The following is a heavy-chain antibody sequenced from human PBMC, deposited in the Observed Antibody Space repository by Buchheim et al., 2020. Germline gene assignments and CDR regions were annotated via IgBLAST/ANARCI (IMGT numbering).Heavy chain of an antibody. CDR1: GFTFSSYA. V-gene: IGHV3-23*04. CDR3: ANPGTSGYYYSSDY. J-gene: IGHJ4*02. CDR2: ISGSGGSA. Sequence: EVQLVESGGGLVQPGGSLRLSCAASGFTFSSYAISWVRQAPGKGLEWVSAISGSGGSAYYADSAKGRFTISRDNSKNPLSLQMNSLRADDTAVYYCANPGTSGYYYSSDYWGQGTL. D-gene: IGHD3-22*01.